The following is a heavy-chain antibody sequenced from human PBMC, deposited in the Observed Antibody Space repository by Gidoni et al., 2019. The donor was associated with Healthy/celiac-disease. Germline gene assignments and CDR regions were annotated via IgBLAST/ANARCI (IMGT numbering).Heavy chain of an antibody. CDR2: IYHSGST. Sequence: HAQLQESGPGLVKPSETPSLPCTVSGYSIRRGYYGGWIRQPPGKGLEWIGSIYHSGSTYYNPSLKSRVTISVDTSKNQFSLKLSSVTAADTAVYYCARDPPRDYDSSGADYWGQGTLVTVSS. J-gene: IGHJ4*02. CDR1: GYSIRRGYY. V-gene: IGHV4-38-2*02. CDR3: ARDPPRDYDSSGADY. D-gene: IGHD3-22*01.